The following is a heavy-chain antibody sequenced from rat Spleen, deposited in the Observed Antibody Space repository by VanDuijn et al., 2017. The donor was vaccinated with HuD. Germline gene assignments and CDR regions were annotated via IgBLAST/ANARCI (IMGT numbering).Heavy chain of an antibody. CDR1: GFTFSTAW. D-gene: IGHD5-1*01. Sequence: EVQLVETGGGLVQPGNSIKLSCATSGFTFSTAWMYWYRQFPEKRLEWVARIKAKSNNYATDYTESVKGRFTISRDDSKSSIYLQMNNLKEEDTAIYYCASETGPYWGQGVLVTVSS. CDR3: ASETGPY. CDR2: IKAKSNNYAT. J-gene: IGHJ2*01. V-gene: IGHV6-6*01.